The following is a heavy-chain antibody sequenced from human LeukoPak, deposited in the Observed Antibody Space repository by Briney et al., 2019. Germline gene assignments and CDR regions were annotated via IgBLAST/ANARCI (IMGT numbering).Heavy chain of an antibody. Sequence: GGSLRLSCAASGFTVSSNYMSWVRQAPGNGLEWVSVIYSGGSTYYADSVKGRFTISRDNSKNTLYLQMNSLRAEDTAVYYCARDTIAALGAFDIWGQGTMVTVSS. CDR2: IYSGGST. D-gene: IGHD6-6*01. CDR3: ARDTIAALGAFDI. CDR1: GFTVSSNY. V-gene: IGHV3-66*01. J-gene: IGHJ3*02.